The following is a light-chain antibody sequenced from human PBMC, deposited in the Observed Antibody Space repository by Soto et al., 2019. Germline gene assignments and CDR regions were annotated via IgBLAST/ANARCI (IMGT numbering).Light chain of an antibody. V-gene: IGKV3-20*01. J-gene: IGKJ2*01. Sequence: SQSVTGTNLAWYQQRAGQAPRLLIYDAVRRATGIPDRFSGSGYGKDCTLTSCRVSPYQLTRYSGHEFRSSLGTFAQGTKVDIK. CDR3: HEFRSSLGT. CDR1: QSVTGTN. CDR2: DAV.